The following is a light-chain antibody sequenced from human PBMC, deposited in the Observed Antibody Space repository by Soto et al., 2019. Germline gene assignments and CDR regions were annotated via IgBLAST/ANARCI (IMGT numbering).Light chain of an antibody. Sequence: QSVLTQPPSVSGAPGQRVTISCTGSSSNIGAGYDVHWYQQLPGTAPKLLIYGNSNRPSGVPDRSSGSKSGTSASLAITGLQAEDEADYYCQSYDSSLGRVFGGGTKVTVL. CDR1: SSNIGAGYD. V-gene: IGLV1-40*01. J-gene: IGLJ2*01. CDR2: GNS. CDR3: QSYDSSLGRV.